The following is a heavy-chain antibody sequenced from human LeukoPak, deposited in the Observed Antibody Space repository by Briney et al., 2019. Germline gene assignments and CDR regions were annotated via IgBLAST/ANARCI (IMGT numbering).Heavy chain of an antibody. CDR3: ARVYYDFWSGYKANDY. CDR2: ISAYNGNT. CDR1: GYTFTCYG. J-gene: IGHJ4*02. Sequence: GASVKVSCKASGYTFTCYGISWVRQAPGQGLEWMGWISAYNGNTNYAQKLQGRVTMTTDTSTSTAYMELRSLRSDDTAVYYCARVYYDFWSGYKANDYWGQGTLVTVSS. D-gene: IGHD3-3*01. V-gene: IGHV1-18*01.